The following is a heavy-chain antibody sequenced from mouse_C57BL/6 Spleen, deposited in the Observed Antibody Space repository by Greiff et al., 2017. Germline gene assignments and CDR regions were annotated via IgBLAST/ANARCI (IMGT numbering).Heavy chain of an antibody. V-gene: IGHV1-63*01. CDR1: GYTFTNYW. D-gene: IGHD2-4*01. CDR2: IYPGGGYT. CDR3: ARWKDYEGFAY. Sequence: QVQLQQSGAELVRPGTSVKMSCKASGYTFTNYWIGWAKQRPGHGLEWIGDIYPGGGYTNYNEKFKGKATLTADKSSSTAYMQFSSLTSEDSAIYYCARWKDYEGFAYWGQGTLVTVSA. J-gene: IGHJ3*01.